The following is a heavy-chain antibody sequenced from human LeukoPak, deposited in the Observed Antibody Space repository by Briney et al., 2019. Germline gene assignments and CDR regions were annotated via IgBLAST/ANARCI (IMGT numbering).Heavy chain of an antibody. CDR3: ARLRIAARRAPFDY. CDR2: IYHSGNT. V-gene: IGHV4-38-2*02. D-gene: IGHD6-6*01. Sequence: PSETLSLTCTVSGYSISSGYYWGWIRQPPGKGLEWIGSIYHSGNTYYNPFLKSRVTISVDASKNQFSLKLSSVTAADTAMYYCARLRIAARRAPFDYWGQGTLVTVSS. CDR1: GYSISSGYY. J-gene: IGHJ4*02.